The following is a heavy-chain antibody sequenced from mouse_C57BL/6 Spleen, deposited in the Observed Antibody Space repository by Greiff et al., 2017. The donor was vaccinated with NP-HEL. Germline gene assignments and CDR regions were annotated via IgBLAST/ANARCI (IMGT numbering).Heavy chain of an antibody. CDR2: IHPNCGGT. J-gene: IGHJ1*03. V-gene: IGHV1-72*01. Sequence: QVQLQQPGAGLVKPGDSVKLSCKASGYTFTSYWMHWVKQRPGRGLEWMGRIHPNCGGTKYIEQFTSKATLTVDKPTSTAYMQLSSLTSEDSAVYYCSGRDFDVWGTGTTVTVSS. CDR3: SGRDFDV. CDR1: GYTFTSYW.